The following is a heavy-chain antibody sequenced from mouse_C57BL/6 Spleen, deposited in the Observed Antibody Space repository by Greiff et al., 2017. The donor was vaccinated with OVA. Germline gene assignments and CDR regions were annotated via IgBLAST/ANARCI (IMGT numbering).Heavy chain of an antibody. Sequence: RQWSGPELVRPGGSVKISCKASGYSFTDYNMNWVKQSNGKSLEWIGVINPNYGTTSYNQKFKGKATLTVDQSSSTAYMQLNSLTSEDSAVYYCAREDYSNYVNAMDYWGQGTSVTVSS. J-gene: IGHJ4*01. CDR3: AREDYSNYVNAMDY. CDR2: INPNYGTT. V-gene: IGHV1-39*01. CDR1: GYSFTDYN. D-gene: IGHD2-5*01.